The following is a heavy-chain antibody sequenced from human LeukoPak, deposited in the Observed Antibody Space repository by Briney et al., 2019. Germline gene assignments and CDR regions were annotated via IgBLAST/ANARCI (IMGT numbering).Heavy chain of an antibody. D-gene: IGHD5-24*01. CDR1: GFTFSSYG. CDR2: ISGSGGST. J-gene: IGHJ4*02. CDR3: AKDGYNYGYFDY. V-gene: IGHV3-23*01. Sequence: GGSLRLSCAASGFTFSSYGMSWVRQAPGKGLEWVSAISGSGGSTYYADSVKGRFTISRDNSKNTLYLQMNSLRAEDTAVYYCAKDGYNYGYFDYWGQGTLVTVSS.